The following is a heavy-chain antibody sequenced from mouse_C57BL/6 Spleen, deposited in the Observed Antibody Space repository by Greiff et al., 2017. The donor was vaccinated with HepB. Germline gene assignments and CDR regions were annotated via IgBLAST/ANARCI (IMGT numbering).Heavy chain of an antibody. CDR3: AINYGCSHYYAMDY. CDR1: GYSFTDYN. CDR2: INPNYGTT. Sequence: EVQLQQSGPELVKPGASVKISCKASGYSFTDYNMNWVKQSNGKSLEWIGVINPNYGTTSYNQKFKGKAKLPVEQSSSTSYMQLNSLTSEDSAVYYCAINYGCSHYYAMDYWGQVTSFTVSS. D-gene: IGHD1-1*01. V-gene: IGHV1-39*01. J-gene: IGHJ4*01.